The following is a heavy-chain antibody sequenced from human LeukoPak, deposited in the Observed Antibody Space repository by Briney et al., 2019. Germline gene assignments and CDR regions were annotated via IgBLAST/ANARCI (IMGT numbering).Heavy chain of an antibody. Sequence: GRSLRLSCAASGFTFDDYAMHWVRQAPGKGLEWVSGISWNSGSIGYADSVKGRFNISRDNAKNSLYLQMNSLRAEDTALYYCAKDISGAQEYYFDYWGQGTLVTVSS. CDR1: GFTFDDYA. D-gene: IGHD3-3*02. CDR3: AKDISGAQEYYFDY. V-gene: IGHV3-9*01. CDR2: ISWNSGSI. J-gene: IGHJ4*02.